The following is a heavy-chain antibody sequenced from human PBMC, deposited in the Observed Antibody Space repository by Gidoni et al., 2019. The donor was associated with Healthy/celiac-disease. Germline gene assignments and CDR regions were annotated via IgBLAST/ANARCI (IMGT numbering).Heavy chain of an antibody. D-gene: IGHD3-16*02. Sequence: QVQLVQSGAEVQKPGSSVKVSCKASGGTFSSYAISWVRQAPGQGLEWMGGIIPIFGTANYAQKFQGRVTITADESTSTAYMELSSLRSEDTAVYYCARGEFGGVIVDYYYGMDVWGQGTTVTVSS. J-gene: IGHJ6*02. V-gene: IGHV1-69*01. CDR2: IIPIFGTA. CDR1: GGTFSSYA. CDR3: ARGEFGGVIVDYYYGMDV.